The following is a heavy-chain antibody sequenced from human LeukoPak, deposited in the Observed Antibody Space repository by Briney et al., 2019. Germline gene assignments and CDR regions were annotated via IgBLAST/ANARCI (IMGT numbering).Heavy chain of an antibody. Sequence: GGSLRLSCAASGFTFTNHWMSWVRQAPGKGLEWVANINQDGSEKFYVDSVKGRFTISRDNAKNSLYLQMNSLRAEDTAVYYCTEGTTAWGQGTLVTVSS. CDR3: TEGTTA. V-gene: IGHV3-7*01. CDR1: GFTFTNHW. J-gene: IGHJ5*02. D-gene: IGHD2/OR15-2a*01. CDR2: INQDGSEK.